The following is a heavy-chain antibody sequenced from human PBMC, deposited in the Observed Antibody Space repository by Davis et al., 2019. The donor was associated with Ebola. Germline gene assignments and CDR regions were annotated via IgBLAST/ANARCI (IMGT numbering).Heavy chain of an antibody. Sequence: GESLKISCAASGFTFSSYAMSWVRQAPGKGLEWVSGISGGGGSTYYADSVKGRFSISRDNSKDTLYLQMNSLRGEDTAVYYCARVGNNWNDSGLDYWGQGTLVTVSS. V-gene: IGHV3-23*01. CDR1: GFTFSSYA. D-gene: IGHD1-20*01. CDR3: ARVGNNWNDSGLDY. J-gene: IGHJ4*02. CDR2: ISGGGGST.